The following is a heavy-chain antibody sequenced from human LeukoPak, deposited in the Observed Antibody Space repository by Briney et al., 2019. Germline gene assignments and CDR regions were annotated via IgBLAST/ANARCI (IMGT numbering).Heavy chain of an antibody. J-gene: IGHJ5*02. V-gene: IGHV1-69*05. D-gene: IGHD3-22*01. CDR2: IIPIFGTA. CDR3: AHDSSGYSNWFDP. CDR1: GGTFSSYA. Sequence: SVKVSCKASGGTFSSYAISWVRQAPGQGLEWMGGIIPIFGTANYAQKFQGRVTITTDESTSTAYMELSSLRSEDTAVYYCAHDSSGYSNWFDPWGQGTLVTVSS.